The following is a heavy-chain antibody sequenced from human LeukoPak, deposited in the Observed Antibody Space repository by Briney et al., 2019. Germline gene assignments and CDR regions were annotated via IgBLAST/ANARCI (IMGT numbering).Heavy chain of an antibody. CDR2: IIPIFGTA. Sequence: SVKVSCKASGGTFSSYAISWVRQAPGQGLEWMGGIIPIFGTANYAQKFQGRVTITTDESASTAYMELSSLRSEDTAVYYCARESDYVWGSYRFWGQGTLVTVSS. V-gene: IGHV1-69*05. CDR3: ARESDYVWGSYRF. J-gene: IGHJ4*02. D-gene: IGHD3-16*02. CDR1: GGTFSSYA.